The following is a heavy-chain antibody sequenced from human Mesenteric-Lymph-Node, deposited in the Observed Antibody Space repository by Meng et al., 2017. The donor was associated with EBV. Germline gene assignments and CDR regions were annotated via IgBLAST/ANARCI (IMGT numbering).Heavy chain of an antibody. Sequence: QLQLQEAGPGLVKPSEPLSLTCTVSGGSISSSSYYWGWIRQPPGKGLEWIGSIYYSGSTYYNPSLKSRVTISVDTSKNQFSLNLSSVTAADTAVYYCARVGQWLPIDYWGQGTLVTVSS. CDR3: ARVGQWLPIDY. J-gene: IGHJ4*02. CDR1: GGSISSSSYY. D-gene: IGHD6-19*01. CDR2: IYYSGST. V-gene: IGHV4-39*07.